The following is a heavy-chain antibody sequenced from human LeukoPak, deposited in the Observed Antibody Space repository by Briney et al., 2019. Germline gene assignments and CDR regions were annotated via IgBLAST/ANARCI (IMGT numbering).Heavy chain of an antibody. CDR2: ISSSSSYI. J-gene: IGHJ4*02. V-gene: IGHV3-21*01. CDR1: GFTFSSYS. D-gene: IGHD5-18*01. CDR3: ARAPGYGGFLDY. Sequence: GGSLRLSCAASGFTFSSYSMNWVRQAPGKGLEWVSSISSSSSYIYYADSVKGRFTISRDNAKNSLYLQMNSLRAEDTAVYYCARAPGYGGFLDYWGQGNLVTVSS.